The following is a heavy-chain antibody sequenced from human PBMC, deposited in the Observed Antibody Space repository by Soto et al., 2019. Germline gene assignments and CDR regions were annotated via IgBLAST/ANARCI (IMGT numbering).Heavy chain of an antibody. Sequence: QVQLVQSGAEVKKPGSSVKVSCKTSGGTFRNDIITWVRQAPGQGLEWIGRISPLLDTTNYAQNFQGRVTITADKSTGTAYMELSSVRSEDTAVYFCVRKSPIGSTFSGYDGLDYWGQGTLVTVSS. V-gene: IGHV1-69*08. D-gene: IGHD5-12*01. CDR1: GGTFRNDI. CDR2: ISPLLDTT. J-gene: IGHJ4*02. CDR3: VRKSPIGSTFSGYDGLDY.